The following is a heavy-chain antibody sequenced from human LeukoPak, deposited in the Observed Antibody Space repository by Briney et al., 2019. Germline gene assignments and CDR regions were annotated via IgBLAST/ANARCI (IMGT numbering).Heavy chain of an antibody. V-gene: IGHV3-21*03. D-gene: IGHD3-9*01. CDR3: AKWGDYDVLTGYYVPDY. Sequence: GGSLRLSCAASGFTFSSYSMNWVRQAPGKGLEWVSSISSSSSYIYYADSVKGRFTISRDNAKNSLYLQMNSLRAEDTALYYCAKWGDYDVLTGYYVPDYWGQGTRVTVSS. CDR2: ISSSSSYI. J-gene: IGHJ4*02. CDR1: GFTFSSYS.